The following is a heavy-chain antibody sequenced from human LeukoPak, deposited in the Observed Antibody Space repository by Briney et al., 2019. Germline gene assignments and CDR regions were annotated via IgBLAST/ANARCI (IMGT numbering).Heavy chain of an antibody. CDR1: GGSISSSSYY. CDR2: INHSGST. CDR3: ARGGDSSSWTSFDL. D-gene: IGHD6-13*01. Sequence: SETLSLTCTVSGGSISSSSYYWSWIRQPPGKGLEWIGEINHSGSTNYNPSLKSRVTISVDTSTNQFSLKLSSVTAADTAVYYCARGGDSSSWTSFDLWGRGTLVTVSS. J-gene: IGHJ2*01. V-gene: IGHV4-39*07.